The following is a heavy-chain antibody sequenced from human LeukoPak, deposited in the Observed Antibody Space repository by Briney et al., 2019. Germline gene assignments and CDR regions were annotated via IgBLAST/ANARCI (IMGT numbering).Heavy chain of an antibody. D-gene: IGHD1-14*01. CDR1: GYTFTSYD. Sequence: ASVKVSCKASGYTFTSYDINWVRQATGQGLEWMGWMNPNSGNTGYAQKFQGRVTMTRNTSISTAYMELSSLRSEDTAVYYCARGLTALKADGMDVWGQGTTVTVSS. CDR2: MNPNSGNT. J-gene: IGHJ6*02. V-gene: IGHV1-8*01. CDR3: ARGLTALKADGMDV.